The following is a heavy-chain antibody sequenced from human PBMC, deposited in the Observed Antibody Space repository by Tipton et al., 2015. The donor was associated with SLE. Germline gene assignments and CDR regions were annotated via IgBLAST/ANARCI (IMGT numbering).Heavy chain of an antibody. J-gene: IGHJ4*02. Sequence: TLSLTCAVYGGSFSGYYWSWIRQPAGKGLEWIGRLYTSGSTNYNPSLKSRVTISIDTSKNQFSLKVSSVTAADTAVYYCAREGGYGDIPFDSWGQGTLVTVSS. V-gene: IGHV4-4*07. CDR3: AREGGYGDIPFDS. CDR1: GGSFSGYY. CDR2: LYTSGST. D-gene: IGHD4-17*01.